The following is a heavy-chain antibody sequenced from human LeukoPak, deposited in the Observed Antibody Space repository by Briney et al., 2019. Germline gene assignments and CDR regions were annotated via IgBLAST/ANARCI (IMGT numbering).Heavy chain of an antibody. CDR1: GFTFSSYA. D-gene: IGHD1-1*01. Sequence: GGSLRLSCAASGFTFSSYAMSWVRQAPGKGLEWVSAISGSGGSTYYADSVKGRFTISRDNAKNTLYLQMNSLRAEDTAVYFCARSAGRDYGLDVWGQGTTVTVSS. V-gene: IGHV3-23*01. CDR2: ISGSGGST. J-gene: IGHJ6*02. CDR3: ARSAGRDYGLDV.